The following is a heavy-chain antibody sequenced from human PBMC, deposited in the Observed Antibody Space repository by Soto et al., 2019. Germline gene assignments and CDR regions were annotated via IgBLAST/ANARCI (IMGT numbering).Heavy chain of an antibody. CDR3: ARVDYSDSSGSFYP. CDR2: IFYTGDT. CDR1: GDSISDYY. J-gene: IGHJ5*02. V-gene: IGHV4-59*01. Sequence: KPSETLSLTCTVSGDSISDYYWSWSRQPPGKGLEWMGYIFYTGDTNYHPSLKSRLTISLDRSKNQFSLNLTSVTTADTAVYYCARVDYSDSSGSFYPWGQGTLVTVSS. D-gene: IGHD3-22*01.